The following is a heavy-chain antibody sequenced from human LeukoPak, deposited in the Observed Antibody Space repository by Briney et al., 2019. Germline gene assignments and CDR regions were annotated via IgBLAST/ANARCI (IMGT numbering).Heavy chain of an antibody. Sequence: PSETLSLTCAVSGYSISSGYYWGWIRQPPGKGLEWIGSIYHSGSTYYNPSLKSRVTISVDTSKNQFSLKLSSVTAADTAVYYCASLPGYSYGTGIDHWGQGTLVTVSS. V-gene: IGHV4-38-2*01. CDR3: ASLPGYSYGTGIDH. CDR1: GYSISSGYY. J-gene: IGHJ4*02. D-gene: IGHD5-18*01. CDR2: IYHSGST.